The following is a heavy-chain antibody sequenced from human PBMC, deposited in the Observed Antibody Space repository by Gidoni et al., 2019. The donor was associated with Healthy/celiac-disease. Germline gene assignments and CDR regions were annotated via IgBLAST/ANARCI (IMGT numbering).Heavy chain of an antibody. V-gene: IGHV4-39*07. CDR1: AASISSSSYY. Sequence: QLQLQESGPGLVKPSETLSLTCTVSAASISSSSYYWCWLRQPPGKGLEWIRSIYYSGSTYYNPSLKSRVTISVDTSKNQFYLKLSSVTAADTAVYYCAREASWEWCGELLHRYYYGMDVWGQGTTVTVSS. D-gene: IGHD3-10*01. CDR3: AREASWEWCGELLHRYYYGMDV. J-gene: IGHJ6*02. CDR2: IYYSGST.